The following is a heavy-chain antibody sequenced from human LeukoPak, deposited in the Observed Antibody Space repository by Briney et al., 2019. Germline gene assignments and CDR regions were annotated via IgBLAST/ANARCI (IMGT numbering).Heavy chain of an antibody. D-gene: IGHD3-10*01. CDR2: IIPIFGTA. V-gene: IGHV1-69*13. J-gene: IGHJ1*01. Sequence: GASVKVSCKASGGTFSSYAISWVRQAPGQGLEWMGGIIPIFGTANYAQKFQGRVTITADESTSTAYMELSSLRAEDTAVYYCAKRGPYGSGSPHGPFQHWGQGTLVTVSS. CDR3: AKRGPYGSGSPHGPFQH. CDR1: GGTFSSYA.